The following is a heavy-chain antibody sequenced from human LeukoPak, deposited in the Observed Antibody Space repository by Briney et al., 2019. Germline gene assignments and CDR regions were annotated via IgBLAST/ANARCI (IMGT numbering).Heavy chain of an antibody. CDR1: GLTFSSYW. J-gene: IGHJ5*02. Sequence: GGSLRLSCAASGLTFSSYWMSWVRQARGKGLEWVANIKQDGSEKYYVDSVKGRFTISRDNAKNALFLQMNSLRVEDTALYYCAKDRFLYDSGSKAAWGQGTLVTVSS. CDR3: AKDRFLYDSGSKAA. CDR2: IKQDGSEK. V-gene: IGHV3-7*03. D-gene: IGHD3-22*01.